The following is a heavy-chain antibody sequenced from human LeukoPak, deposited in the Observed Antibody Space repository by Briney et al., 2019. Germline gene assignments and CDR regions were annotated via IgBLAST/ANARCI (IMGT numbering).Heavy chain of an antibody. CDR1: GFTFSSYA. J-gene: IGHJ3*02. CDR3: ASYYYDSSGYYYPAAFDI. Sequence: GGSLRLSCAASGFTFSSYAMHWVRQAPGKGLEWVAVISYDGSNKYYADSVKGRFTISRGNAKNSLYLQMNSLRAEDTAVYYCASYYYDSSGYYYPAAFDIWGQGTMVTVSS. V-gene: IGHV3-30-3*01. CDR2: ISYDGSNK. D-gene: IGHD3-22*01.